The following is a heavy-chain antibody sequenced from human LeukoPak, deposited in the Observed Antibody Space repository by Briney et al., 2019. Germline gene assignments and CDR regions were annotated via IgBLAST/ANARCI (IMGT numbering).Heavy chain of an antibody. D-gene: IGHD5-18*01. CDR1: GGSFSGYY. Sequence: SETLSLTCAVYGGSFSGYYWSWIRQPPGKGLEWIGEINHSGSTNYNPSLKSRVTISVDTSKNQFSLKLSSVTAADTAVYYCAREVSYGPFDYWGQGTLVTVSS. J-gene: IGHJ4*02. CDR3: AREVSYGPFDY. CDR2: INHSGST. V-gene: IGHV4-34*01.